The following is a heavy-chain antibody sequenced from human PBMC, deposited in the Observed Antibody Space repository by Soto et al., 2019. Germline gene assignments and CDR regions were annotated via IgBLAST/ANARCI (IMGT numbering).Heavy chain of an antibody. Sequence: SETLSLTCSVSVVSITSGGHYWSWIRQHPGKGLEWIGYIYYSGSTYYNPSLKSRLTISVDTSKNQFSLKLSSVTAADTAVYYCARGRLWFDPWGQGTLVTVSS. CDR3: ARGRLWFDP. CDR2: IYYSGST. CDR1: VVSITSGGHY. V-gene: IGHV4-31*03. J-gene: IGHJ5*02.